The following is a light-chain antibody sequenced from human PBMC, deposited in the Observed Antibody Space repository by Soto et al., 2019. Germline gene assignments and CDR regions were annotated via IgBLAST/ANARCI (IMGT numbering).Light chain of an antibody. CDR1: QTISRW. J-gene: IGKJ1*01. Sequence: DIQMNQSPSTLSASVGDTVTITCRASQTISRWLAWYQQKPGKAPRLLIYTASTLESGVPSRFSASGSGTEFTLTISSLHPDDFATYYCQEYNNYWTFGQGTKVDIK. V-gene: IGKV1-5*01. CDR2: TAS. CDR3: QEYNNYWT.